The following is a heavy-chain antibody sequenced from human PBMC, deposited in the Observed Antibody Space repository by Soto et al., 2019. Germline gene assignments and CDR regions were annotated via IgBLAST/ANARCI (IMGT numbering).Heavy chain of an antibody. V-gene: IGHV1-18*01. Sequence: QLVQSGGEVKEPGASVQVSCKASGYTFNNYGITWVRQAPGQGLEWMGGISVYNCNKNYAKKVNGGVSLTAYTATNKAYMELRSLPSDDTAVYFCARVDITVIRGSKVAFYSMDVWGQGTTVTVSS. CDR3: ARVDITVIRGSKVAFYSMDV. D-gene: IGHD3-10*01. CDR1: GYTFNNYG. CDR2: ISVYNCNK. J-gene: IGHJ6*02.